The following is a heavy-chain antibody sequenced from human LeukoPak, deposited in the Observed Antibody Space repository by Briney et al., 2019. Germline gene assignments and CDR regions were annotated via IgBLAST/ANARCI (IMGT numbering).Heavy chain of an antibody. J-gene: IGHJ4*02. CDR1: GGSFSGYY. CDR3: ASTPGYYDSSGYTH. CDR2: INHSGST. V-gene: IGHV4-34*01. Sequence: SETLSLTCAVYGGSFSGYYWRWIRQPPGKGLEWIGEINHSGSTNYNPSLKSRVTISVDTSKNQFSLKLSSVTAADTAVYYCASTPGYYDSSGYTHWGQGTLVTVSS. D-gene: IGHD3-22*01.